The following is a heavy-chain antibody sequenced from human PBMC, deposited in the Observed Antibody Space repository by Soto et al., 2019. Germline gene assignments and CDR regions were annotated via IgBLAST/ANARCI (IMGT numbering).Heavy chain of an antibody. CDR3: AKVGGSSTLGSFDY. D-gene: IGHD6-13*01. J-gene: IGHJ4*02. Sequence: EVQLLESGGGLVQPGGSLRLSCAASGFTFSSYAMSWVRQAPGKGLEWVSIISGSGGSTYYGDSVKGRFTIARDNSKNTLYLQMNSLRAEDTAVYYCAKVGGSSTLGSFDYWGQGTLVTVSS. CDR2: ISGSGGST. CDR1: GFTFSSYA. V-gene: IGHV3-23*01.